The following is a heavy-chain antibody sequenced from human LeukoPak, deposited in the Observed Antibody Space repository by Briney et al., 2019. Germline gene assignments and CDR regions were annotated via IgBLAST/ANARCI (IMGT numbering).Heavy chain of an antibody. V-gene: IGHV1-46*01. CDR2: INPSGGST. J-gene: IGHJ4*02. Sequence: GASARDSCKASGYTSTSYYMHWVRQAPGQGLEWMGIINPSGGSTSYAQKFQGRVTMTRDTSTSTVYMELSSLRSEDTAVYYCARGYSVGAKGGLNWGQGTLVTVSS. CDR1: GYTSTSYY. CDR3: ARGYSVGAKGGLN. D-gene: IGHD1-26*01.